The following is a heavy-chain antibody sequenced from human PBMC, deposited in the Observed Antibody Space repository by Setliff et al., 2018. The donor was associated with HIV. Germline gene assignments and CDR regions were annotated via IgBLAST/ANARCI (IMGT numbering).Heavy chain of an antibody. CDR1: GFTFSSYW. CDR3: VTSPNIVSR. Sequence: GGSLRLSCAASGFTFSSYWMHWVRQAPGKGLVWVSHISNDGTRTNYADSVKGRFSISRDNAKNTLYLQMNNLRAEDTAVFYCVTSPNIVSRWGQGTLVTVSS. D-gene: IGHD5-12*01. J-gene: IGHJ4*02. V-gene: IGHV3-74*01. CDR2: ISNDGTRT.